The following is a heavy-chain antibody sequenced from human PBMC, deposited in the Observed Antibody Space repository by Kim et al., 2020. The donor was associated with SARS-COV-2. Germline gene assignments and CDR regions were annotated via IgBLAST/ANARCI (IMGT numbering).Heavy chain of an antibody. J-gene: IGHJ3*02. D-gene: IGHD5-12*01. V-gene: IGHV4-39*01. CDR3: ARYKSGYSDAFDI. Sequence: NPSLKRRVTTPLDTSKNQFSRRLSSVTAADTAWYYCARYKSGYSDAFDIWGQGTMVTVSS.